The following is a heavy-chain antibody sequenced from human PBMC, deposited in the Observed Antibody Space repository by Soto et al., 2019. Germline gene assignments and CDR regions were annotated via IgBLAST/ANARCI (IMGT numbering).Heavy chain of an antibody. J-gene: IGHJ6*03. Sequence: SETLSLTCTVSGGSISSYYWSWIRQPPGKGLEWIGYIYYSGSTNYNPSLKSRVTISVDTSKNQFSLKLSSVTAADTAVYYCASLRFAPVYYYMDVWGKGTTVTVSS. D-gene: IGHD3-10*01. CDR2: IYYSGST. CDR3: ASLRFAPVYYYMDV. CDR1: GGSISSYY. V-gene: IGHV4-59*01.